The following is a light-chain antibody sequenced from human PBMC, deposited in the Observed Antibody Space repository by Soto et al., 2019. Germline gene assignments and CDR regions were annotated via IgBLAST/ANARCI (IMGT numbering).Light chain of an antibody. CDR2: GAS. CDR1: QSVSSSY. J-gene: IGKJ3*01. V-gene: IGKV3-20*01. CDR3: QQSGSSLFT. Sequence: EIVLTQSPGTLSLSPGERATLSCRASQSVSSSYLAWYQQKPGQAPRLLIYGASSRATGIPDRFSGSGSGKDFTLTSSRLEPEDFAVYYCQQSGSSLFTFGPGTKVDI.